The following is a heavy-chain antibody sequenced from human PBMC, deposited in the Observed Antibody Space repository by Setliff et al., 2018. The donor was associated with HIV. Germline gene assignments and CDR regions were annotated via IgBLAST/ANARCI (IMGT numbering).Heavy chain of an antibody. J-gene: IGHJ3*02. CDR2: IYYSGST. D-gene: IGHD6-13*01. Sequence: SETLSLTCTVSGGSISSSSYYWGWIRQPPGKGLEWIGSIYYSGSTYYNPSLKSRVTISVDTSKNQFSLKLSSVTAADTAVYYCARGLRIAADAFFDIWGQGTMVTVSS. V-gene: IGHV4-39*01. CDR3: ARGLRIAADAFFDI. CDR1: GGSISSSSYY.